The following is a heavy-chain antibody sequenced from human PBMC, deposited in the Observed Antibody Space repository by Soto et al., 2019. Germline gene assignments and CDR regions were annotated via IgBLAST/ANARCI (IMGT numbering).Heavy chain of an antibody. J-gene: IGHJ3*02. Sequence: EVQLLESGGGLVQPGGSLRLSCAASGFTFSSYAMSWVRQAPGKGLEWVSAISGSGGTTYYADSVKGRFTFSRDNSKHTLYLQMNSLTAEDTAVYYCAKTANGWFSAFDIWGQGTMVTVSS. CDR2: ISGSGGTT. V-gene: IGHV3-23*01. D-gene: IGHD6-19*01. CDR1: GFTFSSYA. CDR3: AKTANGWFSAFDI.